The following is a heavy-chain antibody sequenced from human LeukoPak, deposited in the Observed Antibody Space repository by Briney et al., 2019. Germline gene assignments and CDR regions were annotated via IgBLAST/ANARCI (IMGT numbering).Heavy chain of an antibody. J-gene: IGHJ6*02. D-gene: IGHD3-3*01. CDR2: IYYSGST. CDR3: ARDGYYDFWSGYTRYYYGMDV. CDR1: GGSISSYY. V-gene: IGHV4-59*01. Sequence: SETLSLTCTVSGGSISSYYWSWIRQPPGKGLEWIGYIYYSGSTSYNPSLKSRVTISVDTSKNQFSLKLSSVTAADTAVYYCARDGYYDFWSGYTRYYYGMDVWAKGPRSPSP.